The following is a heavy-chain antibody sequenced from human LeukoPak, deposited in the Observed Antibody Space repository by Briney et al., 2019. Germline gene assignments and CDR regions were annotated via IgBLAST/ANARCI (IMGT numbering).Heavy chain of an antibody. Sequence: SETLSLTCTVSRGAITGDRHYWSWVRQPAGKGLEWIGYIYYSGSTYYNPSLKSRVTISVDRSKNQFSLKLSSVTAADTAVYYCARALSTSNFEYFQHWGQGTLVTVSS. CDR2: IYYSGST. CDR3: ARALSTSNFEYFQH. D-gene: IGHD2/OR15-2a*01. V-gene: IGHV4-61*10. CDR1: RGAITGDRHY. J-gene: IGHJ1*01.